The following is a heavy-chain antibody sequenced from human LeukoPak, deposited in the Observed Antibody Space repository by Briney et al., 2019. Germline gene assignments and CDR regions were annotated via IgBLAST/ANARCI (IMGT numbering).Heavy chain of an antibody. Sequence: GGSPRLSCAASGFTFSSYWMSWVRQAPGKGLEWVANIKQDGSEKYYVDSVNGRFTISRDTAKNSLYLQMNSLRAEDTAVYYCARDFRGTTVAYYWGQGTLVTVSS. CDR1: GFTFSSYW. J-gene: IGHJ4*02. D-gene: IGHD4-23*01. CDR3: ARDFRGTTVAYY. V-gene: IGHV3-7*01. CDR2: IKQDGSEK.